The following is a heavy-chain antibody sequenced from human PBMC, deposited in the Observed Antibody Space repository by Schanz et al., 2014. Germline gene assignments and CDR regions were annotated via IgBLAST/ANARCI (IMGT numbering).Heavy chain of an antibody. V-gene: IGHV3-7*03. J-gene: IGHJ5*02. CDR2: IEGDGTRT. CDR3: ARAPPLVRGIAGWFGP. D-gene: IGHD3-10*01. Sequence: DVQLVESGGTLVQPGGSLIISCAASGFTFSSYWMVWLRQAPGKGLEWVANIEGDGTRTYYVDSGKGRFTVSRDNAENSLYLHMRSLRADDTAVYYCARAPPLVRGIAGWFGPWGQGSLVTVSS. CDR1: GFTFSSYW.